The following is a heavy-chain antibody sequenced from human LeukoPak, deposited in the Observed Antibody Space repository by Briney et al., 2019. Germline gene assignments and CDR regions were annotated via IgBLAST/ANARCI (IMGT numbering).Heavy chain of an antibody. J-gene: IGHJ4*02. CDR1: GFTFSSYA. V-gene: IGHV3-23*01. CDR2: ISGSGGST. D-gene: IGHD5-24*01. Sequence: PGGSLRLSCAASGFTFSSYAMSWVRQAPGKGLEWVSAISGSGGSTYYADSVKGRFTISRDNSKNTLYLQMNSLRAEDTAVYYCAKVRGDGYNRLGFPVDYWGQGTLVTVSS. CDR3: AKVRGDGYNRLGFPVDY.